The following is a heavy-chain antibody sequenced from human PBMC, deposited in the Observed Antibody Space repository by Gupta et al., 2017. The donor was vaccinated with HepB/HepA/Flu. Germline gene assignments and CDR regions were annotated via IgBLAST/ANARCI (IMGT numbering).Heavy chain of an antibody. V-gene: IGHV4-31*03. CDR3: ARAEAAAVAFDI. CDR1: GDSISSGGYY. J-gene: IGHJ3*02. D-gene: IGHD6-13*01. CDR2: IYYSGST. Sequence: QVQLQESCPGLVKPSQTLSLTCTVSGDSISSGGYYWSWIRQHPGKGLEWIGYIYYSGSTYDNPALKSRVTISVDTSKKEFSLKLGSVTAADTAVYYCARAEAAAVAFDIGGQGTMVTVSS.